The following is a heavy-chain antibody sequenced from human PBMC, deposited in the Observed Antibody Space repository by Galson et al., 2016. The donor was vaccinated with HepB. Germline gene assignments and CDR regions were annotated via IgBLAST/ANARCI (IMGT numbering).Heavy chain of an antibody. J-gene: IGHJ6*02. V-gene: IGHV3-23*01. CDR3: TSSGTNDGWYYGMDV. Sequence: SLRLSCAASGFSFSQYAMSWVRQAPGKGLEWVTIIKGDSGYTQYADSVRGRFTTSRDNSKNTVYLQMNSLKTEDTAVYYCTSSGTNDGWYYGMDVWGQGTTVTVSS. D-gene: IGHD1-1*01. CDR2: IKGDSGYT. CDR1: GFSFSQYA.